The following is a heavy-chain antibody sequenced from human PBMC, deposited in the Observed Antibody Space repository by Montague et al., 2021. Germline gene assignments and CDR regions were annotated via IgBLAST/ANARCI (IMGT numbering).Heavy chain of an antibody. Sequence: SETLSLTCAVYGGSLSGYIWDWIRQPPGRDLEWIGQISHTGSTSYNPSLKSRVTMSVDTSENHVSLRLSSVTAAGTAVYYCTRGEVAVTGIDYWGQGALVTVSS. V-gene: IGHV4-34*01. D-gene: IGHD6-19*01. CDR2: ISHTGST. J-gene: IGHJ4*02. CDR3: TRGEVAVTGIDY. CDR1: GGSLSGYI.